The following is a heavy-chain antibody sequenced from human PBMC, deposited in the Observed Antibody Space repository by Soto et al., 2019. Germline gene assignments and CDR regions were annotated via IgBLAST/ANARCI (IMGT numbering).Heavy chain of an antibody. Sequence: ASVNVYCKAAGYGFTIYYMHWVRQAPRQGLEWMGIINPSGGSTSYAQKFQGRVTMTRDTSTSTVYMELSSLRSEDTAVYYCARGLRVIVLMVYAMGYFDYWGQGTLVTVSS. D-gene: IGHD2-8*01. V-gene: IGHV1-46*01. CDR1: GYGFTIYY. CDR3: ARGLRVIVLMVYAMGYFDY. J-gene: IGHJ4*02. CDR2: INPSGGST.